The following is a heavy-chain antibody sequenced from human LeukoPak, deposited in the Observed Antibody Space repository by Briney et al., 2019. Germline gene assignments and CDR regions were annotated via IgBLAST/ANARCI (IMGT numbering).Heavy chain of an antibody. Sequence: PSETLSLTCTVSGYSISSGYYWGWIRQPPGKGLEWIGSIYHSGSTYYNPSLKSRVTISVDTSKNQFSLKLSSVTAADTAVYYCARDRAYYDSSGYYGAQDAFDIWGQGTMVTVSS. CDR2: IYHSGST. CDR3: ARDRAYYDSSGYYGAQDAFDI. D-gene: IGHD3-22*01. CDR1: GYSISSGYY. V-gene: IGHV4-38-2*02. J-gene: IGHJ3*02.